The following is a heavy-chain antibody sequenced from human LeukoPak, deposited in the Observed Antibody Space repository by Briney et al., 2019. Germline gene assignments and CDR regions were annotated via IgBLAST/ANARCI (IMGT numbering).Heavy chain of an antibody. V-gene: IGHV1-8*02. D-gene: IGHD1-1*01. CDR1: GYTFTSYY. CDR3: ARDPTTGTTRYYYYMDV. J-gene: IGHJ6*03. Sequence: ASVKVSCKASGYTFTSYYMHWVRQAPGQGLEWMGWMNPNSGNTGYAQKFQGRVTMTRNTSISTAYMELSSLRSEDTAVYYCARDPTTGTTRYYYYMDVWGKGTTVTISS. CDR2: MNPNSGNT.